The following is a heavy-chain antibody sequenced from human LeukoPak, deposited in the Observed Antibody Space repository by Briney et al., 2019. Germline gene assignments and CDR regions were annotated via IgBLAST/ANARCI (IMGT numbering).Heavy chain of an antibody. Sequence: PGGSLRLSCAASGFNFRNYWMTWVRQAPGKGLEWVANINQDGSEKYYVDSVKGRFTISRDNAKNSLYLQMNSLRAEDTAVYYCAREPPDNWGQGTLVTVSS. J-gene: IGHJ4*02. CDR2: INQDGSEK. D-gene: IGHD3-9*01. V-gene: IGHV3-7*01. CDR1: GFNFRNYW. CDR3: AREPPDN.